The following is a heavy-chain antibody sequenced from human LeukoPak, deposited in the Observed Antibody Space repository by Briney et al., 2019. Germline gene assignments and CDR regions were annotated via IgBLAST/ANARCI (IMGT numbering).Heavy chain of an antibody. J-gene: IGHJ4*02. CDR2: IRSKAYGGTT. D-gene: IGHD6-19*01. CDR1: GFTFGDYA. V-gene: IGHV3-49*03. CDR3: TRQRRGYSSGWSPRFFDY. Sequence: GGSLRLSCTASGFTFGDYAMSWFRQAQGKGLEWVGFIRSKAYGGTTEYAASVKGRFTISRDDSKTIAYLQMNSLKTEDTAVYYCTRQRRGYSSGWSPRFFDYWGQGTLVTVSS.